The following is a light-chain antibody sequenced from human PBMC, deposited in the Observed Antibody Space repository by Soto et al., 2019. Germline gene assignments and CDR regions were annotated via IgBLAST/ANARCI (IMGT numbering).Light chain of an antibody. J-gene: IGKJ3*01. CDR3: QQYNNWPPIT. V-gene: IGKV3-15*01. CDR2: AAS. CDR1: QSVSGN. Sequence: EIVMTQSPATLSVSPGERATLSCRASQSVSGNLAWYQQKPGQAPRLLIYAASTRATGIPARFSGSGSGTEFTLTISSLQTEDFAVYYCQQYNNWPPITFGPGTKVDIK.